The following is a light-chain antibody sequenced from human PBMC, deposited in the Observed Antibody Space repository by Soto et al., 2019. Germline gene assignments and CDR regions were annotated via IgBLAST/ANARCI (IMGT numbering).Light chain of an antibody. CDR3: QQYNNWPPYT. Sequence: EVVMTQSPATLSVSPGERATLSCRTSQNVNIHLAWYQQKPGQAPRLLIYAASTRATGIPARFSGSGSGTEFTLTISSLQSEDFAVYYCQQYNNWPPYTFGQGTKLEI. CDR2: AAS. V-gene: IGKV3-15*01. J-gene: IGKJ2*01. CDR1: QNVNIH.